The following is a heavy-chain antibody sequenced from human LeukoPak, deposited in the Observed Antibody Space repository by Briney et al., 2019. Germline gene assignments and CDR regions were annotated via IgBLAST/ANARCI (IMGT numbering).Heavy chain of an antibody. J-gene: IGHJ4*02. CDR2: IYSSGST. D-gene: IGHD1-26*01. CDR1: GASISGSGYY. V-gene: IGHV4-39*01. CDR3: AKSGGYGLIDY. Sequence: SETLSLTCTVSGASISGSGYYWGWVRQPPGKGLEWIGSIYSSGSTYYNASLQSRVTISIETSKNQISLRLNSVTAADTAMYYCAKSGGYGLIDYWGQGTLVTVSS.